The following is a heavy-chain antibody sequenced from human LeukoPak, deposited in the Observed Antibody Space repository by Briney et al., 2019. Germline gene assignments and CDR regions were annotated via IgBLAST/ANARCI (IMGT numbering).Heavy chain of an antibody. CDR3: ARQRIAAAAALDY. Sequence: TSETLSLTCAVYGMSFSGYYWSWIRQPPGKGLEWIGEVNHSGSTNYNPSLKSRVTISLDTSKNQFSLKLSSVTAADTAVYYCARQRIAAAAALDYWGQGTLVTVSS. V-gene: IGHV4-34*01. CDR1: GMSFSGYY. J-gene: IGHJ4*02. CDR2: VNHSGST. D-gene: IGHD6-13*01.